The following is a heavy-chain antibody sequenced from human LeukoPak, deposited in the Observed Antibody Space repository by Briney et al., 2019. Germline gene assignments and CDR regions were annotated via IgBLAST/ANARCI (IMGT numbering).Heavy chain of an antibody. CDR2: IIPIFGTA. V-gene: IGHV1-69*13. CDR3: ARVGERGYSYGLNWFDP. D-gene: IGHD5-18*01. CDR1: GGTFSSYA. J-gene: IGHJ5*02. Sequence: SVKVSCKASGGTFSSYAISWVRQAPGQGLEWMGGIIPIFGTANYAQKFQGRVTITADESTSTAYMELSSLRSEDTAVCYCARVGERGYSYGLNWFDPWGQGTLVTVSS.